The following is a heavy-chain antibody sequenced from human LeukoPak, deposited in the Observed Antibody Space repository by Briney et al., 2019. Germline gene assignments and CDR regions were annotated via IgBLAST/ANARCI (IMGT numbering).Heavy chain of an antibody. V-gene: IGHV1-18*04. CDR2: ISAYNGNT. Sequence: ASVKVSCKASGYTFTSYYMHWVRQAPGQGLEWMGWISAYNGNTNYAQKLQGRVTMTTDTSTSTAYMELRSLRSDDTAVYYCARAEDTAMFKWGQGTLVTVSS. J-gene: IGHJ4*02. CDR1: GYTFTSYY. D-gene: IGHD5-18*01. CDR3: ARAEDTAMFK.